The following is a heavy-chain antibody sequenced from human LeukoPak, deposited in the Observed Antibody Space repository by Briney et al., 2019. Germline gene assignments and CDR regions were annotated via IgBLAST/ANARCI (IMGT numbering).Heavy chain of an antibody. J-gene: IGHJ1*01. CDR2: IKRETDGGTI. D-gene: IGHD3-22*01. V-gene: IGHV3-15*01. CDR3: TTDRYYDNSELQFQH. CDR1: GFILSGSG. Sequence: GGSLRLSCAASGFILSGSGIHWVRQAPGKGLEWLGRIKRETDGGTIDYAAPVKGRFTISRDDSRNTLYLQMDSLKIEDTAVYYCTTDRYYDNSELQFQHWGQGTLVTVSS.